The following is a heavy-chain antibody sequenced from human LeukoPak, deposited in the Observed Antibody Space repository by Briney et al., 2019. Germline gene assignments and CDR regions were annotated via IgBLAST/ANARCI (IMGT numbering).Heavy chain of an antibody. D-gene: IGHD2-2*01. CDR3: ARARNSGTLTDY. V-gene: IGHV4-59*08. Sequence: SETLSLTCTVSGGSISSYYWDWIRQSPGKGLEWIGHIYYSGNTNYNPSLKSRVTISVDTSNNQFSLRLSSVTAADTAVYYCARARNSGTLTDYWGQGTLVTVSS. CDR1: GGSISSYY. J-gene: IGHJ4*02. CDR2: IYYSGNT.